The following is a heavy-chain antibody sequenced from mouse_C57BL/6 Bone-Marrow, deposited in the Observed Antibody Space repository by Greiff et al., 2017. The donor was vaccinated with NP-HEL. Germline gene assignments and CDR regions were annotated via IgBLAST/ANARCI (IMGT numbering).Heavy chain of an antibody. CDR3: ARTAVRGPWFAY. J-gene: IGHJ3*01. Sequence: QVQLQQPGAELVKPGASVKMSCKASGYTFTSYWITWVKQRPGQGLEWIGDIYPGSGSTNYNEKFKSKATLTVDPSSSTAYMQLSSLTSEDSAVYYCARTAVRGPWFAYWGQGTLVTVSA. V-gene: IGHV1-55*01. CDR1: GYTFTSYW. D-gene: IGHD1-1*01. CDR2: IYPGSGST.